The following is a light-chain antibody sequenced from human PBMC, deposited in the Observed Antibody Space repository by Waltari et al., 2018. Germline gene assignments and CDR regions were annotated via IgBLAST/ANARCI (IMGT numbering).Light chain of an antibody. CDR1: TPNVGNNY. CDR2: EDN. Sequence: QSVLTQPPAVSAAPGQKVTISCSGSTPNVGNNYFSWYQQFPGTAPQLLIYEDNSRPSGIPDRFSGSKSGASATLGITGLQTGDEANYYCGTWDSSLGIGVLGGGTRVTVL. J-gene: IGLJ3*02. CDR3: GTWDSSLGIGV. V-gene: IGLV1-51*01.